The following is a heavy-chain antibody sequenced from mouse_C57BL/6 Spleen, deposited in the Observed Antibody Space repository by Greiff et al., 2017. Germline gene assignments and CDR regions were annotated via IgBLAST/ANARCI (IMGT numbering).Heavy chain of an antibody. CDR1: GYSFTDYN. V-gene: IGHV1-39*01. D-gene: IGHD4-1*01. CDR3: ARSTGTHYYAMDY. Sequence: LEESGPELVKPGASVKISCKASGYSFTDYNMNWVKQSNGKSLEWIGVINPNYGTTSYNQKFKGKATLTVDQSSSTAYMQLNSLTSDDSAVYYCARSTGTHYYAMDYWGQGTSVTVSS. J-gene: IGHJ4*01. CDR2: INPNYGTT.